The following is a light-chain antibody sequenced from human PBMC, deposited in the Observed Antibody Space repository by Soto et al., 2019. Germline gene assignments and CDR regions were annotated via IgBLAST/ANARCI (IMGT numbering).Light chain of an antibody. J-gene: IGKJ3*01. V-gene: IGKV3-11*01. CDR1: QSVGSF. Sequence: LTQSPATLSLSPGERATLSCRASQSVGSFLAWYQQKPGQAPRLLIYDGSNRATGVPARFSGRGSGTDFTLTISSLEPDDVAVYYCQQRSYWLFGPGTKVEIK. CDR2: DGS. CDR3: QQRSYWL.